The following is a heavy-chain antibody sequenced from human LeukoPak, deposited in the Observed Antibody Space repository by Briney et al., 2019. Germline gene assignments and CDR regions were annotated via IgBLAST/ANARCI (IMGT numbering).Heavy chain of an antibody. V-gene: IGHV1-2*02. Sequence: GASVKVSCKASGYTFTGYYMHWVRQAPGQGLEWMGWINPNSGGTNYAQKFQGRVTMTRDTSISTAYMELSRLRSDDTAVYYCARMRGGQIYYMDVWGKGTTVTISS. CDR1: GYTFTGYY. CDR2: INPNSGGT. CDR3: ARMRGGQIYYMDV. D-gene: IGHD3-16*01. J-gene: IGHJ6*03.